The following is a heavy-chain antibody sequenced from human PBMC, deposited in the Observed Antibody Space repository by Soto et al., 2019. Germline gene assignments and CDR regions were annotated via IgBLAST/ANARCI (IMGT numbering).Heavy chain of an antibody. J-gene: IGHJ6*02. CDR2: ISGSGGST. D-gene: IGHD3-16*01. CDR3: AKDGGGYYYYGMDV. V-gene: IGHV3-23*01. CDR1: GFTFSSYA. Sequence: EVQLLESGGGLVQPGGSLRLSCAASGFTFSSYAMSWVRQAPGKGLEWVSAISGSGGSTYYADSVKGRFTISRDNSKNTLYLQMKSLRAEDTAVYYCAKDGGGYYYYGMDVWGQGTTVTVSS.